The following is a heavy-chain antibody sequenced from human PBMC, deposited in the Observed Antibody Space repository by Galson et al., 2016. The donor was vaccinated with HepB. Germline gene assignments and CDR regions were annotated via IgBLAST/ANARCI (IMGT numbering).Heavy chain of an antibody. CDR3: AGVVVAATNWFDP. V-gene: IGHV4-4*02. D-gene: IGHD2-15*01. J-gene: IGHJ5*02. CDR1: GASINSSNW. Sequence: SETLSLTCTVSGASINSSNWWTWVRQAPGKGLEWIGEVNHSGATKYNPTLKSRVTISADTPKNQFSLKLTSMTAADTAVYYCAGVVVAATNWFDPWGQGTLVTVSS. CDR2: VNHSGAT.